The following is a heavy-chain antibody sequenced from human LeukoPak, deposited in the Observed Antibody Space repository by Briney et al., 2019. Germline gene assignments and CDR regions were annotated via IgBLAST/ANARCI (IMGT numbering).Heavy chain of an antibody. Sequence: KVSCKASGGTFSSYAISWVRQHPGQGLEWMGRIIPILGIANYAQKFQGRVTITADKSTSTAYMELSSLRSEDTAVYYCARDGYSSSWYRDWFDPWGQGTLVTVSS. CDR3: ARDGYSSSWYRDWFDP. CDR1: GGTFSSYA. V-gene: IGHV1-69*04. D-gene: IGHD6-13*01. J-gene: IGHJ5*02. CDR2: IIPILGIA.